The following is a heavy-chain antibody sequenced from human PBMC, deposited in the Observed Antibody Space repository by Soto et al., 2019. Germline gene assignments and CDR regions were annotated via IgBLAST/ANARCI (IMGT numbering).Heavy chain of an antibody. CDR1: GYTFTGYY. CDR2: INPKSGGT. CDR3: AREGVGDFVVVVPATNDSAFDI. Sequence: ASVKVSCKASGYTFTGYYMHWVRQAPGQGLEWMGWINPKSGGTNYAQKFKGRVTMTRDTSIDTTYMELSRLRSDDTAVYYCAREGVGDFVVVVPATNDSAFDIWGQGTMVTVSS. D-gene: IGHD2-15*01. J-gene: IGHJ3*02. V-gene: IGHV1-2*02.